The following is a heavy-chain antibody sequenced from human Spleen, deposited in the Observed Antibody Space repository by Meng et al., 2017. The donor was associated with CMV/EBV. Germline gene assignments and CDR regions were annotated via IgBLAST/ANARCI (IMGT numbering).Heavy chain of an antibody. CDR2: INPNSGGT. CDR3: ARELTRYSYGHEDY. Sequence: ASVKVSCKASGYTFTGYYMHWVRQAPGQGLEWMGWINPNSGGTNYAQKFQGRVNMTRDTSISTAYMELSRPRSDDTAVYYCARELTRYSYGHEDYWGQGTRVTVSS. D-gene: IGHD5-18*01. J-gene: IGHJ4*02. CDR1: GYTFTGYY. V-gene: IGHV1-2*02.